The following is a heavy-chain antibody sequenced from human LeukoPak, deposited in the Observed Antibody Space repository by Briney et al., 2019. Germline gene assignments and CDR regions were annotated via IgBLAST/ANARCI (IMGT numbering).Heavy chain of an antibody. CDR2: ITNSGNSK. J-gene: IGHJ4*02. Sequence: GGSLRLSCAASEFTFSSYSMNWVRQAPGKGLEWVSYITNSGNSKSYADSVKGRFTISRDNTKNSLYLQMNGLRAEDTAVHYCARTRSSGYFTFAYCGQGILVTVSS. D-gene: IGHD3-22*01. CDR3: ARTRSSGYFTFAY. V-gene: IGHV3-48*01. CDR1: EFTFSSYS.